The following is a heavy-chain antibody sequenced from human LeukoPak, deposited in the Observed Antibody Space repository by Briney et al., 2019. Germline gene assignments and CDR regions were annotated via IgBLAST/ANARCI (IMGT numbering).Heavy chain of an antibody. J-gene: IGHJ3*02. CDR2: ISRSGEST. V-gene: IGHV3-23*01. CDR3: AKSHCSGGSCYFSGGAFDI. Sequence: GGTLRLSCAASGFTFSGFAMSWIRQAPGKGLEWVSSISRSGESTFYADSVRGRFTISRDNSKNTVSLQMESLRAEDTALYYCAKSHCSGGSCYFSGGAFDIWGQGTMVTVSS. D-gene: IGHD2-15*01. CDR1: GFTFSGFA.